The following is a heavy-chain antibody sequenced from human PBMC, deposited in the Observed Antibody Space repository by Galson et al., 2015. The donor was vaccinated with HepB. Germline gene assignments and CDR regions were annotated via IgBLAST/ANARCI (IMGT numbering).Heavy chain of an antibody. J-gene: IGHJ4*02. V-gene: IGHV3-30-3*01. Sequence: SLRLSCAASRFTFSSYTMHWVRQAPGKGLEWVAFISYDGSNKNFADSVKGRFTISRDNSRNTLYLQMQSLSLEDTAVYYCARSFMVAANHLDCWGQGTLVTVSS. CDR2: ISYDGSNK. CDR1: RFTFSSYT. CDR3: ARSFMVAANHLDC. D-gene: IGHD2-15*01.